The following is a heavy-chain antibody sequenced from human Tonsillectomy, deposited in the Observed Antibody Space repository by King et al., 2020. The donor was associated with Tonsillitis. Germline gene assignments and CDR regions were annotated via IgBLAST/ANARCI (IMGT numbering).Heavy chain of an antibody. J-gene: IGHJ5*02. Sequence: VQLVESGGGVVQPGRSLRLSCAASGFTFSRSGIHWVRQAPGKGLEWVAAIIYDGSSKYYIDSVNGRFTISRDNSKNTTYLQMNSLRAEDTAIYYCVKDPKDVVLVPDRYSLSNRFDHWGQGARVTVSS. CDR1: GFTFSRSG. CDR3: VKDPKDVVLVPDRYSLSNRFDH. V-gene: IGHV3-30*18. D-gene: IGHD2-2*01. CDR2: IIYDGSSK.